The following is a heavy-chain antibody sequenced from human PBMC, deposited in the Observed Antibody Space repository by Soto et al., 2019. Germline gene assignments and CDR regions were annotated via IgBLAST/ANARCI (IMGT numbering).Heavy chain of an antibody. J-gene: IGHJ4*02. CDR3: VRYGVAATY. Sequence: GXSVKVSCNSSGYSFTTYNINWVRQATGQGLEWMGWMNPNSGTTGYAQKFQDRITLTRDISTTTAYMELSSLRSDDTAVYFCVRYGVAATYWGQGTQVTVSS. V-gene: IGHV1-8*01. CDR2: MNPNSGTT. CDR1: GYSFTTYN. D-gene: IGHD3-10*01.